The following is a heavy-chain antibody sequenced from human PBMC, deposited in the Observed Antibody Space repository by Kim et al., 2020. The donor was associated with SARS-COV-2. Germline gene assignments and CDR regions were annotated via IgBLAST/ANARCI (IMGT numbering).Heavy chain of an antibody. Sequence: GGSLRLSCAASGFTFSDYYMSWIRQAPGTGLEWVSYISSSSSYTNYADSVKGRFTISRDNTKNSLYLQMNSLRAEDTAVYYCARVGYDYVWGSSRDYYYYYGMDVWGQGNTVTVSS. CDR2: ISSSSSYT. CDR1: GFTFSDYY. CDR3: ARVGYDYVWGSSRDYYYYYGMDV. V-gene: IGHV3-11*05. D-gene: IGHD3-16*02. J-gene: IGHJ6*02.